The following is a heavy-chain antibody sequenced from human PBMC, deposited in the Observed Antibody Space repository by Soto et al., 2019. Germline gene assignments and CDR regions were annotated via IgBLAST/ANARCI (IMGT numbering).Heavy chain of an antibody. D-gene: IGHD6-19*01. CDR2: IKQDGSEK. Sequence: GGSLRLSCAASGFTFSSYWMSWVRQAPGKGLEWVANIKQDGSEKYYVDSVKGRFTISRDNAKNSLYLQMNSLRAEDTAVYYCARGAIAVAGIGFDYWGQGTLVTVSS. CDR3: ARGAIAVAGIGFDY. V-gene: IGHV3-7*01. J-gene: IGHJ4*02. CDR1: GFTFSSYW.